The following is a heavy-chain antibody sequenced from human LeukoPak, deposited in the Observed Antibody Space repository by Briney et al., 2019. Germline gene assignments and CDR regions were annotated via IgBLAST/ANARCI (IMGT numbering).Heavy chain of an antibody. CDR2: ISGSGGST. CDR3: AKDRGYSYGSTWAFDY. Sequence: GGTLRLSCAASGFTFSSYGMSWVRQAPGKGLEWVSAISGSGGSTYYADSVKGRFTISRDNSKNTLYLQMNSLRAEDTAVYYCAKDRGYSYGSTWAFDYWGQGTLVTVSS. D-gene: IGHD5-18*01. V-gene: IGHV3-23*01. CDR1: GFTFSSYG. J-gene: IGHJ4*02.